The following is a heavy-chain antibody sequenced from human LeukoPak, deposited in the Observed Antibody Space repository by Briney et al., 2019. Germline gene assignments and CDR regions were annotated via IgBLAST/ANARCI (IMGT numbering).Heavy chain of an antibody. CDR1: GGSFSGYY. V-gene: IGHV4-34*01. D-gene: IGHD3-9*01. CDR3: ARARGYYDILTGFVGYYGMDV. Sequence: SETLSLTCAVYGGSFSGYYWSWIRQPPGKGLEWIGEINHSGSANYNPSLKSRVTISVDTSKNQFSLKLSSVTAADTAVYYCARARGYYDILTGFVGYYGMDVWGQGTTVTVSS. CDR2: INHSGSA. J-gene: IGHJ6*02.